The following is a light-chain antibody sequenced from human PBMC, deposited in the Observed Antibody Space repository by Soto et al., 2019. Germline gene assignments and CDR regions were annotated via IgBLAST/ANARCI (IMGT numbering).Light chain of an antibody. CDR1: SDDIGVYNY. CDR3: SSYTSHSTLV. CDR2: DVD. Sequence: QSVLAQPASVSGSPGQSITISFTGTSDDIGVYNYVSWYQHHPGKGPKLIIFDVDNRPSGVSDRFFGSKSGNTASLTISGLQPEDEAHYHCSSYTSHSTLVFGGGTKVTVL. V-gene: IGLV2-14*01. J-gene: IGLJ3*02.